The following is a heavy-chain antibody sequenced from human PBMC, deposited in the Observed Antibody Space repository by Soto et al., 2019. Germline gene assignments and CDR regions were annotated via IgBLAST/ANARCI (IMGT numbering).Heavy chain of an antibody. V-gene: IGHV1-46*01. J-gene: IGHJ5*02. D-gene: IGHD2-2*01. Sequence: GASVKVSCKASGNSFTTYYMHWVRQAPGQGLEWMGIINPSGGRTTYAQKFQGRVTMTRDTSTSTVYMELSSLRSEDTAVYYCARDSWALGYCSSTSCPGRNWFDPWGQGTLVTVSS. CDR2: INPSGGRT. CDR3: ARDSWALGYCSSTSCPGRNWFDP. CDR1: GNSFTTYY.